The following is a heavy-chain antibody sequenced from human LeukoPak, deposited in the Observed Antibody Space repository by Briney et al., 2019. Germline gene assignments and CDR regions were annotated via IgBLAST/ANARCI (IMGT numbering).Heavy chain of an antibody. V-gene: IGHV3-7*01. CDR1: RFTFSSYW. J-gene: IGHJ4*02. Sequence: GGSLRLSCAASRFTFSSYWMSWVRQAPGKGLEWVANIKQDGSEKYYVNSVKGRFTISRDNAKNSLYLQMNSLRAEDTAVYYCASIQYWGQGTLVTVSS. D-gene: IGHD2-21*01. CDR3: ASIQY. CDR2: IKQDGSEK.